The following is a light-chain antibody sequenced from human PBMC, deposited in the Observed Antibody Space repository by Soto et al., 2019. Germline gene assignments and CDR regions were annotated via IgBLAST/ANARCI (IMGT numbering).Light chain of an antibody. CDR3: QQSYSTPPFT. CDR2: PAS. CDR1: QSISSY. J-gene: IGKJ3*01. Sequence: DLQMTQSPSSLSASVGDRVTITCRASQSISSYLNWYQQKPGKAPKLLIYPASSLQSGVPSRFSGSGSGTDFTLTISSLQPEDFATYYCQQSYSTPPFTFGPGTKVDIK. V-gene: IGKV1-39*01.